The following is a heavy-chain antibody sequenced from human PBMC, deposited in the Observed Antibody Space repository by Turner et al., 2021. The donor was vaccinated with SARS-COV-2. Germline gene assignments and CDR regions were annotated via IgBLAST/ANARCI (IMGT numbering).Heavy chain of an antibody. CDR2: IWYDGSNE. V-gene: IGHV3-33*01. J-gene: IGHJ6*02. CDR1: GFTFSSFG. CDR3: ARDCLPLLAFYYGLDV. D-gene: IGHD2-15*01. Sequence: QVQLVESGGGVVQPGRSLRLSCAASGFTFSSFGMHWVRQAPGKGLEWVACIWYDGSNEYYADSVKGRFTISRDNSKNTLYLQMNSLRAEDTAVYYCARDCLPLLAFYYGLDVWGQGTTVTVSS.